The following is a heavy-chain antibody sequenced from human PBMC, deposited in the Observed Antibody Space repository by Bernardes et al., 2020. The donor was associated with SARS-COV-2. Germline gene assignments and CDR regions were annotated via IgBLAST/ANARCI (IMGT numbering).Heavy chain of an antibody. V-gene: IGHV4-34*01. Sequence: SETLSRTCAVYGGSFSGYYWSWIRQPPGQGLEWIGEINHSGSTNYNPSLKSRVTISVDTSKNQFSLKLSSVTAADTAVYYCARDFWGGGYWGQGTLVTVSS. CDR1: GGSFSGYY. CDR2: INHSGST. J-gene: IGHJ4*02. D-gene: IGHD3-16*01. CDR3: ARDFWGGGY.